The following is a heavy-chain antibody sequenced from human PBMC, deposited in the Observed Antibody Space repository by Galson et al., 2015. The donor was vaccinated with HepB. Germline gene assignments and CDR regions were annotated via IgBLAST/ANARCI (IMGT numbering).Heavy chain of an antibody. D-gene: IGHD3-3*01. CDR2: INAGNGNT. CDR1: GYTFTSYA. J-gene: IGHJ3*02. Sequence: SVKVSCKASGYTFTSYAMHWVRQAPGQRLEWMGWINAGNGNTKYSQKFQGRVTITRDTSASTAYMELSSLRSEDTAVYYCARTLRFLEWLPTQSDAFDIWGQGTMVTVSS. V-gene: IGHV1-3*01. CDR3: ARTLRFLEWLPTQSDAFDI.